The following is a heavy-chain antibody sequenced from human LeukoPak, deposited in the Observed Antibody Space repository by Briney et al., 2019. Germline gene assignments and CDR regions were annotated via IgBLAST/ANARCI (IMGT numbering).Heavy chain of an antibody. J-gene: IGHJ5*02. V-gene: IGHV3-48*03. CDR2: IHSSGTTI. Sequence: GGSLRLSCAASGFTFSSYEMSWVRQAPGKGLEWVSYIHSSGTTIYYADSVKGRFTSSRHNAKNSLYLQMNSLRAEDTAVYYCGIENPDWFDPWGQRTLVTVSS. CDR3: GIENPDWFDP. CDR1: GFTFSSYE.